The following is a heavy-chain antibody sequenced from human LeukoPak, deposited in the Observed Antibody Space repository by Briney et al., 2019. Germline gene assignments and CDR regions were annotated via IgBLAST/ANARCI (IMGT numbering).Heavy chain of an antibody. D-gene: IGHD5-18*01. CDR2: IYHSGST. Sequence: SETLSLTCTVSGYSISSGYYWGWIRQPPGKGLEWIGSIYHSGSTYYNPSLKSRVTISVDTSKNQFSLKLSSVTAADTAVYYWARKPGNSYGFHFLYFWGQGTLGTVSS. CDR1: GYSISSGYY. V-gene: IGHV4-38-2*02. J-gene: IGHJ4*01. CDR3: ARKPGNSYGFHFLYF.